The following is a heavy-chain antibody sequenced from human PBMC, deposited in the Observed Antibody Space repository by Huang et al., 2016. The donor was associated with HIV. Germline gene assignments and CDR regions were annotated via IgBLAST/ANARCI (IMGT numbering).Heavy chain of an antibody. CDR3: ARGGILGTSWYRPFDY. J-gene: IGHJ4*02. V-gene: IGHV3-30*04. Sequence: QVQLGESGGGVVQPEKSLRLSCAASGFDFSSYAMNWFRQGPGKVPQWVAIITNDGKNMYYSDSVKGQFIISRDNSKNTLYLQMNSLRGEDTAIYYCARGGILGTSWYRPFDYWGQGTLVTVSS. D-gene: IGHD6-13*01. CDR1: GFDFSSYA. CDR2: ITNDGKNM.